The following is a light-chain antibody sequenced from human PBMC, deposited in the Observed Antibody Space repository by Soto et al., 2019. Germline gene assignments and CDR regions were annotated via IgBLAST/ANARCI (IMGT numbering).Light chain of an antibody. V-gene: IGLV2-14*03. CDR1: SSDVGASNY. CDR2: DVT. CDR3: TSYTTRSTVV. Sequence: QSALTQPASVSGSPGQSITISCTGNSSDVGASNYVSWYQQHPGEAPKLMISDVTDRPSGVSYRFSGSKSGSTASLTISGLQAEDEADYFCTSYTTRSTVVFGGGTKLTVL. J-gene: IGLJ2*01.